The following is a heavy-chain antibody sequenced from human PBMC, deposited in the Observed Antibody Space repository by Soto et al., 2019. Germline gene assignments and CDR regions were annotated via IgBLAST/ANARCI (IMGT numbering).Heavy chain of an antibody. CDR3: AREGAFGDTP. V-gene: IGHV4-59*01. CDR2: IFSTGTT. Sequence: SETLSLTCAVSGGSMNSYYWSWIRQPPGKGLEWIGYIFSTGTTNYNPSLKSRVTISIDTSKNQFSLRLKSVTTADTAFYYCAREGAFGDTPWGQGTLVTVSS. J-gene: IGHJ5*02. D-gene: IGHD4-17*01. CDR1: GGSMNSYY.